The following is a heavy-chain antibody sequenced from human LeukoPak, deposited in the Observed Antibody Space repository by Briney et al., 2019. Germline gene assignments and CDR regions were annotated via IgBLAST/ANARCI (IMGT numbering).Heavy chain of an antibody. CDR3: ARGLDYYDSSGYGY. J-gene: IGHJ4*02. CDR2: INHSGST. D-gene: IGHD3-22*01. Sequence: PSETLSLTCAVYGGSFSGYYWSWIRQPPGKGLEWIGEINHSGSTNYNPSLKSRVTISVDTSKNQFSLKLSSVTAADTAVYYCARGLDYYDSSGYGYWGQGTLVTVSS. V-gene: IGHV4-34*01. CDR1: GGSFSGYY.